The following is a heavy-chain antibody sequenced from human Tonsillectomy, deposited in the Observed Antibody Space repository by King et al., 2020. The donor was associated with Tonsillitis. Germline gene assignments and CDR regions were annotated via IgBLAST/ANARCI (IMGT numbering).Heavy chain of an antibody. V-gene: IGHV3-23*04. Sequence: VQLVESGGGLVQPGGSLRLSCAASGFTFSSYAMSWVRQAPGKGLEWVAAIVGGGSTYYADSVKGRFTISRDNSKNTLYLQMNSLRAEDTAVYYCAKSEYSSGWYWWVQGTTVTVSS. D-gene: IGHD6-19*01. CDR3: AKSEYSSGWYW. CDR2: IVGGGST. J-gene: IGHJ6*02. CDR1: GFTFSSYA.